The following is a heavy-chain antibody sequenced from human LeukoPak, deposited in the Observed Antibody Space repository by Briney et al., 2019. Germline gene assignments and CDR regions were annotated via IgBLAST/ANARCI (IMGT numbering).Heavy chain of an antibody. Sequence: ASVKVSCKASGYTFTSYGISWVRQAPGQGLEWMGWISAYNGNTNYAQKLQGRVTMTTDTSTSTAYMELRSLRSDDTAVYYCAIAYCGGDCYTDYYYGMDVWGQGTTVTVSS. CDR2: ISAYNGNT. V-gene: IGHV1-18*01. CDR3: AIAYCGGDCYTDYYYGMDV. J-gene: IGHJ6*02. CDR1: GYTFTSYG. D-gene: IGHD2-21*02.